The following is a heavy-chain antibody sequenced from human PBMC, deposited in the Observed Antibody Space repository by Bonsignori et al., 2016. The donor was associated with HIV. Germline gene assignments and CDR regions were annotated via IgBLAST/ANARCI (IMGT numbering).Heavy chain of an antibody. V-gene: IGHV1-18*01. Sequence: QVQLVQSGTEVKKPGASVKVSCKASGYTFTNYGISWVRQAPGQGLEWMGWISAYTGNTNYAQNLQGRVTMTTDTSTSTAYMELRSLRSDDTSVYYCARGGVATNRDDGMDVWGQGTTVTVSS. J-gene: IGHJ6*02. CDR2: ISAYTGNT. CDR1: GYTFTNYG. D-gene: IGHD5-12*01. CDR3: ARGGVATNRDDGMDV.